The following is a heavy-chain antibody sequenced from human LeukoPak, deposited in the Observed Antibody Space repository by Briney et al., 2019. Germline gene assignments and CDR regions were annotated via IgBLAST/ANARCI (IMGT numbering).Heavy chain of an antibody. CDR1: GFIFKKYW. Sequence: PGGSLRLSCAASGFIFKKYWMNWVRQVPGKGLECLANIKEDGSETYYADSVKGRFTISRDNSKNTLYLQMDSLRAEDTAVYYCARWTNFHAFDIWGQGTLVTVSS. CDR2: IKEDGSET. D-gene: IGHD1-1*01. CDR3: ARWTNFHAFDI. J-gene: IGHJ3*02. V-gene: IGHV3-7*03.